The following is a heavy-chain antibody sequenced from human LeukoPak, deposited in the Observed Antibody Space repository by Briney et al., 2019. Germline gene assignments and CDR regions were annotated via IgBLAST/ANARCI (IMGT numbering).Heavy chain of an antibody. Sequence: ASVKVSCKASGYTFTSYGISWVRQAPGQGLEWMEWISAYNGNTNYAQNLQGRVTMTTDTSTSPAHLEPRSLRPDDTAVYYCARGRSWGFVDYWGQGTLVTVSS. V-gene: IGHV1-18*01. J-gene: IGHJ4*02. CDR2: ISAYNGNT. CDR1: GYTFTSYG. CDR3: ARGRSWGFVDY. D-gene: IGHD3-10*01.